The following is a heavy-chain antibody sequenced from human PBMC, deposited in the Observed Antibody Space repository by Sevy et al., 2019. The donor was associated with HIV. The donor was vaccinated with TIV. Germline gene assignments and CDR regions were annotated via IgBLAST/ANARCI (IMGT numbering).Heavy chain of an antibody. CDR3: AQVYRGYSYGYMGYYYYGMDV. Sequence: GGSLRLSCAASGFTFSSYAMSWVRQAPGKGLEWVSAISASGGSTSYSDSVKGRFTISRDNSKNTLYMQMNSLRAEDTAVYYCAQVYRGYSYGYMGYYYYGMDVWGQGTTVTVSS. CDR1: GFTFSSYA. CDR2: ISASGGST. J-gene: IGHJ6*02. V-gene: IGHV3-23*01. D-gene: IGHD5-18*01.